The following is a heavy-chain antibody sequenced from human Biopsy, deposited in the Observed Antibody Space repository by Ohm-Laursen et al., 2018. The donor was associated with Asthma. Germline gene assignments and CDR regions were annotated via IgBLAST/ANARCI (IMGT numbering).Heavy chain of an antibody. Sequence: SLRLSCAASGFTFSSYGMYWVRQVPGKGLEWVANIKHDGSEKNHVDSLKGRFTISRDNAKNSLYLQMNSLRDEDTAVYYCARFKRGYSYGYAGVFDYWGQGTLVTVSS. CDR1: GFTFSSYG. CDR3: ARFKRGYSYGYAGVFDY. D-gene: IGHD5-18*01. V-gene: IGHV3-7*01. CDR2: IKHDGSEK. J-gene: IGHJ4*02.